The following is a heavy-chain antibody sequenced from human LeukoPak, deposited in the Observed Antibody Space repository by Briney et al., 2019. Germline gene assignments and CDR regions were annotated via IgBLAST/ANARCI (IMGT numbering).Heavy chain of an antibody. D-gene: IGHD2-15*01. Sequence: GGSLRLSCAASGFTFSSYAMSWVRQAPGKGLEWVSGTSGSGGSTYYAGSVKGRFTISRDNSKNTLYLQMNSLRVEDTAVYYCAKNGGRQCYSYLDSWGQGTLVTVSS. CDR1: GFTFSSYA. CDR2: TSGSGGST. CDR3: AKNGGRQCYSYLDS. V-gene: IGHV3-23*01. J-gene: IGHJ4*02.